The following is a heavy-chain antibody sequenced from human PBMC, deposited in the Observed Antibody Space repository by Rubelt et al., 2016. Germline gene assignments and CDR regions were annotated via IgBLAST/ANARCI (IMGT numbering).Heavy chain of an antibody. J-gene: IGHJ4*02. Sequence: QLQLQESGPGLVKPSETLSLTCTVSGGSISSSSYYWGWIRQPPGKGLEWIGSIFYSGSTYYNPSLKSRVTISVDPSKKRFSLKLGSVTAADTAVYYCASYGSSWYFDYWGKGTLVTVSS. D-gene: IGHD6-13*01. V-gene: IGHV4-39*01. CDR3: ASYGSSWYFDY. CDR2: IFYSGST. CDR1: GGSISSSSYY.